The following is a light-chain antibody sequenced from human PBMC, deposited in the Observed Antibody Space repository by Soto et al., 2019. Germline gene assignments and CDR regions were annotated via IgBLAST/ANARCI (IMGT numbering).Light chain of an antibody. CDR2: GAS. J-gene: IGKJ1*01. CDR3: QQYNNWPPWT. Sequence: EIVITQSPATLSVSPGERATLSCSASQSVSSNLAWYQQKPGQAPRLLIYGASTRATGIPARFSGSGSGTEITLTISSLQSEDFAVYYCQQYNNWPPWTFGQGTKVEIK. V-gene: IGKV3-15*01. CDR1: QSVSSN.